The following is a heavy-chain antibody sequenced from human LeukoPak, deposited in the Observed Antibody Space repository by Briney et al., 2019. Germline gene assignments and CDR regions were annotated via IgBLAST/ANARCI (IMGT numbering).Heavy chain of an antibody. D-gene: IGHD6-13*01. CDR2: IWYDGSNK. CDR3: ARDIGAAGTRTLSDY. V-gene: IGHV3-33*01. Sequence: GGSLRLSCAASGFTFSSYGMHWVRQAPGKGLEWVAVIWYDGSNKYYADSVKGRFTISRDNFKNTLYLQMNSLRAEDTAVYYCARDIGAAGTRTLSDYWGQGTLVTVSS. J-gene: IGHJ4*02. CDR1: GFTFSSYG.